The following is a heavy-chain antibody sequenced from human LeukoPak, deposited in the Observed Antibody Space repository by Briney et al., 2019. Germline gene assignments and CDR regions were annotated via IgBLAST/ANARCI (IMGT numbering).Heavy chain of an antibody. CDR3: AKDPEKGLAVARLEH. Sequence: GGSLKLSCAASGFTFSSYGMHWVRQAPGKGLEWVAFIRYDGSNKYYVDSVKGRFTIFRDKSKTTLFLQMDSLRAEDTAVYYCAKDPEKGLAVARLEHWGQGTLVTVSS. V-gene: IGHV3-30*02. D-gene: IGHD6-19*01. CDR2: IRYDGSNK. CDR1: GFTFSSYG. J-gene: IGHJ5*02.